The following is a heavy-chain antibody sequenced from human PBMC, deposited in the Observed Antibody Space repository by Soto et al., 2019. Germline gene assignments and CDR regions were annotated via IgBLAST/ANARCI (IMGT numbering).Heavy chain of an antibody. CDR2: IRYDGSNK. D-gene: IGHD6-6*01. Sequence: QVQLVESGGGVVQPGRALRLSCAASGFTFSSYAMHWVRQAPGKGLEWAAVIRYDGSNKHYADSVKGRFTISRDNSRDTLYLQMNSLRAEDTAVYYCARGFSSSSGLDYWGQGTLVTVSS. CDR1: GFTFSSYA. J-gene: IGHJ4*02. V-gene: IGHV3-33*01. CDR3: ARGFSSSSGLDY.